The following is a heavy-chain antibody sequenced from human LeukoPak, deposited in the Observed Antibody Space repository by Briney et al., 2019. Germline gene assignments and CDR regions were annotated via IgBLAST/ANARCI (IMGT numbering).Heavy chain of an antibody. CDR3: ASGPMQWAAYYYMDV. D-gene: IGHD2-2*01. J-gene: IGHJ6*03. Sequence: PGRSLRLSCAASGFTFSSYAMHWVRQAPGKGLEWVAVISYDGSNKNYADSVKGRFTISRDNSKNTLYLQMNSLRAEDTAVYYCASGPMQWAAYYYMDVWGKGTTVTVSS. CDR1: GFTFSSYA. V-gene: IGHV3-30*04. CDR2: ISYDGSNK.